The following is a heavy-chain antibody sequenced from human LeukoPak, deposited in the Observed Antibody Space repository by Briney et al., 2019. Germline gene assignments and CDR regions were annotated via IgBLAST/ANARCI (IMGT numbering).Heavy chain of an antibody. CDR2: INHSGST. CDR3: AEGDYYNMDV. Sequence: SETLSLTCAVYGGSFSGYYWSWIRQPPGKGLEWIGEINHSGSTNYNPSLKSRVTISVDTSKNQFSLKLSSVTAADTAVCYCAEGDYYNMDVWGKGTTVTISS. CDR1: GGSFSGYY. V-gene: IGHV4-34*01. J-gene: IGHJ6*03.